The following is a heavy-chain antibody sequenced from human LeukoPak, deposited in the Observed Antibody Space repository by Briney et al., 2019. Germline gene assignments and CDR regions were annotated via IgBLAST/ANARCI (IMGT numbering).Heavy chain of an antibody. V-gene: IGHV4-61*02. D-gene: IGHD2-21*01. CDR2: VYISGST. J-gene: IGHJ5*02. Sequence: PSETLSLTCTVSGGSITSGSYYWSWIRQPAGKGLECIGRVYISGSTNYNPSLAGRATISIDTSKNQFSLKVSSVTAADSAVYYCARDIGLFPHVSFDPWGQGTLVTVSS. CDR1: GGSITSGSYY. CDR3: ARDIGLFPHVSFDP.